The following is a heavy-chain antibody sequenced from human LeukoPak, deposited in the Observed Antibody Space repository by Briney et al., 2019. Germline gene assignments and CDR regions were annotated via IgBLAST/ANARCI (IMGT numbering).Heavy chain of an antibody. Sequence: GESLRLSCAASGFTSSSYAMSWVRQAPGKGLAWVSTISSGGTTYYADSVKGRFTISRDNSKNTLYLQMNSLRAEDTAIYYCAKDYITVAALSGDFDYWGQGTLVTVSS. CDR2: ISSGGTT. CDR1: GFTSSSYA. J-gene: IGHJ4*02. V-gene: IGHV3-23*01. D-gene: IGHD6-19*01. CDR3: AKDYITVAALSGDFDY.